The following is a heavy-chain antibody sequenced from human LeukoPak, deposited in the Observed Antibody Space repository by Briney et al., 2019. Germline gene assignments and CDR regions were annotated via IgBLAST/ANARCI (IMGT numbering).Heavy chain of an antibody. D-gene: IGHD3-9*01. Sequence: QPGGSLRLSCAASGFTFSSYAMSWVRQAPGKGLEWVSAISGSGGSTYYADSVKGRFTISRDNSKNTLYLQMNSLRAEDTAVYYCANYLRDPKYEINILTGTNWGQGTLVTVSS. CDR2: ISGSGGST. CDR1: GFTFSSYA. V-gene: IGHV3-23*01. CDR3: ANYLRDPKYEINILTGTN. J-gene: IGHJ4*02.